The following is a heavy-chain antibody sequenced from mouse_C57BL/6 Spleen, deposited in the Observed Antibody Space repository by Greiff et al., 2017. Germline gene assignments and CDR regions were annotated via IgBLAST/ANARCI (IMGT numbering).Heavy chain of an antibody. D-gene: IGHD2-14*01. CDR2: ISAAGSYT. V-gene: IGHV5-4*01. J-gene: IGHJ2*01. CDR1: GFTFSSYA. Sequence: EVQLLQSGGGLVMPGASLKLSCAASGFTFSSYAMSWVRQSPGQRLEWIAAISAAGSYTYYPDNVKGRFTFSRDNATSNAYLQISRLKSEDTAMYYCARRRYYRSYVQYWGQGTTLTVSS. CDR3: ARRRYYRSYVQY.